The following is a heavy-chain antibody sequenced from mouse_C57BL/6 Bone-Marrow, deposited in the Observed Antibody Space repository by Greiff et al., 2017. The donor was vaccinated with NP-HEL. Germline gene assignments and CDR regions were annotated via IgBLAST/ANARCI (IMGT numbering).Heavy chain of an antibody. Sequence: QVQLQQPGAELVKPGASVKLSCKASGYTFTSYWMHWVKQRPGQGLEWIGMIHPNSGSTNYNEKFKSKATLTVDKSSSTAYMQLSSLTSEDSAVYYFARGELRPYAMDYWGQGTSVTVSS. D-gene: IGHD3-2*02. CDR2: IHPNSGST. V-gene: IGHV1-64*01. J-gene: IGHJ4*01. CDR1: GYTFTSYW. CDR3: ARGELRPYAMDY.